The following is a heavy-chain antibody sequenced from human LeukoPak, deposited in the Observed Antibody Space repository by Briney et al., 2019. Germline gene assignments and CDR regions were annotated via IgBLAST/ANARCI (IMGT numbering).Heavy chain of an antibody. Sequence: APVKVSCKASGYTFTGYYMHWVRQAPGQGLEWMGWINPNSGGTNYAQKFQGRVTMTRDTSISTAYMELSRLRSDDTAVYYCARDLGTNSSGWYGYYWGQGTLVTVSS. CDR2: INPNSGGT. J-gene: IGHJ4*02. D-gene: IGHD6-19*01. V-gene: IGHV1-2*02. CDR1: GYTFTGYY. CDR3: ARDLGTNSSGWYGYY.